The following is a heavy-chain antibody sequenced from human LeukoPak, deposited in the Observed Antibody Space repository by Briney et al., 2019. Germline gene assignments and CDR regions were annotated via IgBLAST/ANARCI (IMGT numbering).Heavy chain of an antibody. CDR2: FDPEDGET. J-gene: IGHJ6*02. D-gene: IGHD1-26*01. CDR3: ATNTMGAPDGYYYYYGMDV. Sequence: ASVKVSCKLSGYTLTELSMHWVRQAPGKGLEWMGGFDPEDGETIYAQKFQGRVTMTEDTSTDTAYMELSSLRSEDTAVYYCATNTMGAPDGYYYYYGMDVWGQGTTVTVSS. V-gene: IGHV1-24*01. CDR1: GYTLTELS.